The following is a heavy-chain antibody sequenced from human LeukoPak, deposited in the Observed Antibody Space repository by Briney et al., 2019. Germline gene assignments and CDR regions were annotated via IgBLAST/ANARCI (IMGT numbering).Heavy chain of an antibody. CDR3: ARGHYSDSTTYLDY. J-gene: IGHJ4*02. CDR2: IWDDGTYK. V-gene: IGHV3-33*01. CDR1: GFTFSNFG. D-gene: IGHD3-22*01. Sequence: GGSLRLSCAASGFTFSNFGMYWVRQAPGKGLEWVAIIWDDGTYKYYAESVKGRFIISRDNSQKTVNLQMNSLRVEDTAVYYCARGHYSDSTTYLDYWGQGTLVTVSS.